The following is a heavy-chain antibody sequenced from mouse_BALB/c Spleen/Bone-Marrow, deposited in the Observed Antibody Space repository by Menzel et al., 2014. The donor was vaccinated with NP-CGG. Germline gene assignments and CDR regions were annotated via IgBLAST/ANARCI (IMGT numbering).Heavy chain of an antibody. J-gene: IGHJ2*01. CDR2: ISSGGSYT. D-gene: IGHD2-14*01. V-gene: IGHV5-9-3*01. CDR1: GFTFSSCA. CDR3: ARAGRYDGNFDY. Sequence: EVQLVESGGGLVKPGGSLKLSCAASGFTFSSCAMSWVRQTPEKRLEWVATISSGGSYTYRLDSVKGRFTISRDNAENTLYLQMSSLRSKDTAMYYCARAGRYDGNFDYWGQGTTLTVSS.